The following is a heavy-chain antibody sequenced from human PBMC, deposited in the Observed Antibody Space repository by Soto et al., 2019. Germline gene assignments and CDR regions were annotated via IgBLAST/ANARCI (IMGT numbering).Heavy chain of an antibody. CDR3: ARGRDLTYYDFWSGYYSGSLRLFDS. J-gene: IGHJ5*01. V-gene: IGHV4-59*01. CDR2: IYYSGST. Sequence: SETLSLTCTVSGGSISSYYWSWIRQPPGKGLEWIGYIYYSGSTNYNPSLKSRVTISVDTSKNQFSLKLSSVTAADTAVYYCARGRDLTYYDFWSGYYSGSLRLFDSWGQGTLVTVSS. D-gene: IGHD3-3*01. CDR1: GGSISSYY.